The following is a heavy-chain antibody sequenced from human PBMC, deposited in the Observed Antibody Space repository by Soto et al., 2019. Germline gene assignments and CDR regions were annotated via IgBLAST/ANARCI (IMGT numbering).Heavy chain of an antibody. D-gene: IGHD3-3*01. V-gene: IGHV1-8*01. Sequence: QVQLVQSGAEVKKPGASVKVSGKASGYTFTSYDINWVRQATGQGLEWMGWMNPNSGNTGYTQKFQGRVTMTRNTSISTAYMELSSLRSEDRAVYYCARGYEGHYDFWRFDPWGQGTLVTVSS. CDR3: ARGYEGHYDFWRFDP. CDR2: MNPNSGNT. J-gene: IGHJ5*02. CDR1: GYTFTSYD.